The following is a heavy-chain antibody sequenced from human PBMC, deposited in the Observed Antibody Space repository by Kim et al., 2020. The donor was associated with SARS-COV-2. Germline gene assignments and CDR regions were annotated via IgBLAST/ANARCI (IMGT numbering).Heavy chain of an antibody. CDR1: GFTFSSYS. Sequence: GGSLRLSCAASGFTFSSYSMNWVRQAPGKGLEWGSSISSSRSYIYYAYSVKGRFTISRDNANNSLYLQRNSLRAEDTAVYYCARVQSLRFSGLYGGGFDYWGQGTLVTASS. J-gene: IGHJ4*02. CDR2: ISSSRSYI. D-gene: IGHD6-19*01. CDR3: ARVQSLRFSGLYGGGFDY. V-gene: IGHV3-21*01.